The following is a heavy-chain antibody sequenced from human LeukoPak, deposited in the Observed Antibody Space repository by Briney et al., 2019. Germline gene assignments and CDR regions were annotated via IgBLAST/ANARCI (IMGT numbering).Heavy chain of an antibody. CDR1: GGSFSGYY. J-gene: IGHJ6*03. V-gene: IGHV4-34*01. Sequence: SETLSLTCAVYGGSFSGYYWSWIRQPPGKGLEWIGEINHSGSTNYNPSLKSRVTISVDTSKNQFSLKLSSVTAADTAVYYCARRRPDFWSGIYYYYYMDVWGKGTTVTVSS. D-gene: IGHD3-3*01. CDR3: ARRRPDFWSGIYYYYYMDV. CDR2: INHSGST.